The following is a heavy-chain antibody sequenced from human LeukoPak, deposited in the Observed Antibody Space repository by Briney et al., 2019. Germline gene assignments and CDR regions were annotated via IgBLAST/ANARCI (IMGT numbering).Heavy chain of an antibody. D-gene: IGHD4-17*01. V-gene: IGHV4-30-4*08. J-gene: IGHJ4*02. CDR1: GGSISSGGYS. CDR3: ARGPHDYGDYYFDY. CDR2: IYYSGST. Sequence: SETLSLTCAVSGGSISSGGYSWSWIRQPPGKGLEWIGYIYYSGSTYYNPSLKSRVTISVDTSKNQFSLKLSSVTAADTAVYYCARGPHDYGDYYFDYWGQGTLVTVSS.